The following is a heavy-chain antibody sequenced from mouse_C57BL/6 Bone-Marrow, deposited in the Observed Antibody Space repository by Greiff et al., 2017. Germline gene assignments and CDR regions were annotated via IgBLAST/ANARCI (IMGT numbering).Heavy chain of an antibody. V-gene: IGHV5-12*01. Sequence: EVQLVESGGGLVQPGGSLKLSCAASGFTFSDYYMYWVRQTPEKRLEWVAYICNVGGSTHYTDTVKGRFTISRANAKNTLYLQMSRLKSEDTAMYYCARGGIYYDYGDFDYWGQGTTLTVSS. CDR1: GFTFSDYY. J-gene: IGHJ2*01. CDR2: ICNVGGST. D-gene: IGHD2-4*01. CDR3: ARGGIYYDYGDFDY.